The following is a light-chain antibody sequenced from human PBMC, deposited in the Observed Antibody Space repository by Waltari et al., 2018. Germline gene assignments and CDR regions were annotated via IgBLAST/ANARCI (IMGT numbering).Light chain of an antibody. CDR3: QQRGNWIT. CDR2: NAL. J-gene: IGKJ5*01. CDR1: QRVHNY. V-gene: IGKV3-11*01. Sequence: EIVLTQSPGTLSLSPGERATLSCRASQRVHNYLAWYQQKPGQAPRLLIYNALHRATGIPASFSGSGSGTDFTLTISRLQPEDFGVYYCQQRGNWITFGQGTRLEIK.